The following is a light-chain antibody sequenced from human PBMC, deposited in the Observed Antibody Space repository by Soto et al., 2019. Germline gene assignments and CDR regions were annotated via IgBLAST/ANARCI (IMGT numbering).Light chain of an antibody. V-gene: IGLV2-18*02. CDR1: SSDVGSYDR. J-gene: IGLJ2*01. Sequence: QSALTQPPSVSASPGQSVTISCTGTSSDVGSYDRVSWYQQPPGTAPKLMIYEVSNRPSGVPDRFSGSKSGNTASLTISGLQAEDEADYFCASYTTSSAFVVFGGGTKATVL. CDR2: EVS. CDR3: ASYTTSSAFVV.